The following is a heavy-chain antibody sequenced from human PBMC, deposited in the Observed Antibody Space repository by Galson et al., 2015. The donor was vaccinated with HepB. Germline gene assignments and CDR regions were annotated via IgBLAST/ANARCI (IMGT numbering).Heavy chain of an antibody. V-gene: IGHV3-74*01. Sequence: SLRLSCAASGLTISTYWMHWVRQVPGKGLVWVSRINSDGSSTSYADSVRGRFTISRDNAKDTLYLQMNSLRAEDTAEYYCASKSKSDFDYWGQGILVTVSS. CDR2: INSDGSST. CDR1: GLTISTYW. J-gene: IGHJ4*02. CDR3: ASKSKSDFDY.